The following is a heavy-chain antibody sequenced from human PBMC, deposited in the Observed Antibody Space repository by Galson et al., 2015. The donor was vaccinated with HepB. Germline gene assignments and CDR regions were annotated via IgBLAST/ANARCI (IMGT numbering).Heavy chain of an antibody. D-gene: IGHD2-2*03. Sequence: SLRLSCAASGFTFSSYGMHWVRQAPGKGLEWVAVISYDGSNKYYADSVKGRFTISRDNSKNTLYLQMNSLRAEDTAVYYCAKDFGYCSSTSCYGYFQHWGQGTLVTVSS. J-gene: IGHJ1*01. CDR3: AKDFGYCSSTSCYGYFQH. V-gene: IGHV3-30*18. CDR1: GFTFSSYG. CDR2: ISYDGSNK.